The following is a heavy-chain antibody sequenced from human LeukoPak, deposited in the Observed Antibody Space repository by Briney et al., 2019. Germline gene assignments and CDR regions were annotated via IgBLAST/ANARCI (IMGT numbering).Heavy chain of an antibody. V-gene: IGHV4-61*03. CDR2: IYYTGKT. J-gene: IGHJ4*02. CDR3: ARSQNYYGSGDY. D-gene: IGHD3-10*01. Sequence: SETLSLTCTVSGDSVSNGNYYWSWLRQPPGKALEWTGYIYYTGKTYYNPSLEGRVTILVDTSRNHFSVKLSSVTTADTAVYYCARSQNYYGSGDYWSQGTLVTVSS. CDR1: GDSVSNGNYY.